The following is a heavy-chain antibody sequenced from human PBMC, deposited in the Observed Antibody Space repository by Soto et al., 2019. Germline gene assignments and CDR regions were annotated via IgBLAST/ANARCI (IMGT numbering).Heavy chain of an antibody. CDR1: GYTFTSFD. J-gene: IGHJ4*02. CDR2: ISAYNGNT. CDR3: ARVFAYCSDISCLDH. Sequence: GASVKVSCKTSGYTFTSFDISWVRQAPGQGLEWMGWISAYNGNTNYAQKAQHRVTMTTDTSTNTGYMELRSLRSDDTAVYYCARVFAYCSDISCLDHWGQGTLVTVSS. D-gene: IGHD2-2*01. V-gene: IGHV1-18*01.